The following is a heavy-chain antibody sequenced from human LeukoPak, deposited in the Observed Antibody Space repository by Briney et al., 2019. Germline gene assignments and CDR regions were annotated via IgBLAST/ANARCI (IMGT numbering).Heavy chain of an antibody. Sequence: GGSLRLSCAASGFTFSSYAMHWHRQAPGKGLEWVAVISYDGSNKYYADSVKGRFTISRDNSKNTLYLQMNSLRAEDTAVYYCARIGSPRPATTPWGQGTLVTVSS. CDR1: GFTFSSYA. J-gene: IGHJ5*02. V-gene: IGHV3-30-3*01. D-gene: IGHD1-26*01. CDR2: ISYDGSNK. CDR3: ARIGSPRPATTP.